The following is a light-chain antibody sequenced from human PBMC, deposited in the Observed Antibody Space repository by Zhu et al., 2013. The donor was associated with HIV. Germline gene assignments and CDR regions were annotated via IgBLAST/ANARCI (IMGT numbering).Light chain of an antibody. J-gene: IGLJ1*01. V-gene: IGLV1-40*01. Sequence: QSVLTQPPSVSGAPGQRVTISCTGSSSNIGAGYDVHWYQQLPGTAPKLLMYGNNQRPSGVPDRFSASQSGTSASLDISGLQSEDDADYYCAAWDDSLTGYVFGTGTKVTVL. CDR1: SSNIGAGYD. CDR3: AAWDDSLTGYV. CDR2: GNN.